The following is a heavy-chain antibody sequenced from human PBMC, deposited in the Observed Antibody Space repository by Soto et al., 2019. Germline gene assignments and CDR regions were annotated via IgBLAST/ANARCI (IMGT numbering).Heavy chain of an antibody. J-gene: IGHJ5*02. V-gene: IGHV1-18*01. CDR2: ISAYNGNT. CDR3: ARGPKSRSWYNWFDP. CDR1: GYTFTSYG. D-gene: IGHD6-13*01. Sequence: ASVKVSCKASGYTFTSYGISWVRQAPGQGLEWMGWISAYNGNTNYAQKLQGRVTMTTDTSTSTAYMELRSLRSDDTAVYYCARGPKSRSWYNWFDPWGQGTLVTVSS.